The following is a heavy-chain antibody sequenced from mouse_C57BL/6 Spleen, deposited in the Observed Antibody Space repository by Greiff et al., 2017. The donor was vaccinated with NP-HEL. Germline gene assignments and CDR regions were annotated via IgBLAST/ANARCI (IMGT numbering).Heavy chain of an antibody. CDR1: GYTFTDYN. D-gene: IGHD2-3*01. J-gene: IGHJ1*03. Sequence: EVQLKQSGPELVKPGASVKMSCKASGYTFTDYNMHWVKQSPGQGLEWIGYINPNNGGTSYNQKFKGKATLTVDKSSSTAYMELRSLTSEDSAVDYCAELEDGHWYFEVWGTGTTVTVSS. CDR3: AELEDGHWYFEV. CDR2: INPNNGGT. V-gene: IGHV1-22*01.